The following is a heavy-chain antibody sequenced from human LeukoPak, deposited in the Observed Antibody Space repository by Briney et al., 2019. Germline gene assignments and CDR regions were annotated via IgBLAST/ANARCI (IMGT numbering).Heavy chain of an antibody. D-gene: IGHD6-13*01. J-gene: IGHJ3*02. V-gene: IGHV4-59*01. CDR3: VRDSSWQNGEAFGI. Sequence: SETLSLTCGVSGGSIGSYYWSWIRQPPGKGLEWIGFMYNGGSPTYNPSLKSRVTISIDTSKKEISLTLNSVTTADTAVYYCVRDSSWQNGEAFGIWGQGTMITVSS. CDR2: MYNGGSP. CDR1: GGSIGSYY.